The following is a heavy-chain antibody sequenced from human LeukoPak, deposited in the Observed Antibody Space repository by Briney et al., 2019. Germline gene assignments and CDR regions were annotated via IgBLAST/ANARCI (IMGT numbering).Heavy chain of an antibody. J-gene: IGHJ5*02. V-gene: IGHV4-31*03. Sequence: SQTLSLTCTVSGGSISSGGYYWSWIRQHPGKGLGWIGYIYYSGSTYYNPSLKSRVTMSVDTSKNQFSLKLSSVTAADTAVYYCARKTGVDWFDPWGQGTLVTVSS. D-gene: IGHD1-14*01. CDR2: IYYSGST. CDR1: GGSISSGGYY. CDR3: ARKTGVDWFDP.